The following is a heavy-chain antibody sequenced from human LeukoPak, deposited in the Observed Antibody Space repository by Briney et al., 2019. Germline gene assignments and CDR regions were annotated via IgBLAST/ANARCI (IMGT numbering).Heavy chain of an antibody. V-gene: IGHV3-9*01. CDR3: AKVGYFDAFDI. Sequence: GGSLRLSCAASGFTFDDYAMHWVRQAPGKGLEWVSGISWNSGNIVYADSVKGRFTISRDNSKNTLYLQMNSLRAEDTAVYYCAKVGYFDAFDIWGQGTMVTVSS. D-gene: IGHD5-18*01. CDR1: GFTFDDYA. J-gene: IGHJ3*02. CDR2: ISWNSGNI.